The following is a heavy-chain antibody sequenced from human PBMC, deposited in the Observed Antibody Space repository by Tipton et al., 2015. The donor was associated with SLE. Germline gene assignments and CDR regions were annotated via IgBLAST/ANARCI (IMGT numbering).Heavy chain of an antibody. V-gene: IGHV4-39*07. Sequence: GLVKPSETLSLICTVSGGSMSRSNYYWGWIRQPPGKGLEWIGSIFYSGSTYYNPSLKSRVTISVDTSKNQFSLNLSSVTAADAAVYYCARDCDWGPLGYWGQGTLVTVSS. J-gene: IGHJ4*02. D-gene: IGHD7-27*01. CDR3: ARDCDWGPLGY. CDR2: IFYSGST. CDR1: GGSMSRSNYY.